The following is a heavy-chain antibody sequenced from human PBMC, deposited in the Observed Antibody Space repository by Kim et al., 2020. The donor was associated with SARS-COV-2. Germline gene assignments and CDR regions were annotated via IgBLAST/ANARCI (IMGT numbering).Heavy chain of an antibody. D-gene: IGHD2-15*01. CDR3: ARDFGEVVVVAATRWAY. J-gene: IGHJ4*02. V-gene: IGHV3-30*01. Sequence: VKGRFTIPRDTSKNTLYLQMNSLRTEDTAVYYCARDFGEVVVVAATRWAYWGQGTLVTVSS.